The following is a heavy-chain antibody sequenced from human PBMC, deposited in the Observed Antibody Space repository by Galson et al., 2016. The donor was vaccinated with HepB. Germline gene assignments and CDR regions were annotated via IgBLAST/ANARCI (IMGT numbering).Heavy chain of an antibody. V-gene: IGHV4-61*08. J-gene: IGHJ6*02. Sequence: SETLSLTCTVSGGSVNSDDYYWAWVRQPPGKGLECIGYVYHRGTTKYNSSLKSRVTIALDTSKNQFSLNLTSVTVADTAIYYCVRDCGGDCYPYSYGMDVWGQGTTVIVSS. CDR3: VRDCGGDCYPYSYGMDV. D-gene: IGHD2-21*02. CDR2: VYHRGTT. CDR1: GGSVNSDDYY.